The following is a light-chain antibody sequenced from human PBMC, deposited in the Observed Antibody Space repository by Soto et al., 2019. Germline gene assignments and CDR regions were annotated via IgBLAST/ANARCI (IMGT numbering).Light chain of an antibody. CDR2: DDS. V-gene: IGLV3-21*02. J-gene: IGLJ2*01. CDR1: KIGSLS. Sequence: SYELTQPPSVSVAPGQTATITCGGNKIGSLSVRWYQQRPGQAPVLVMFDDSNRPSGIPDRFSGSNSGNTATLTISRVEDGDEADFYCQVWDSGHGQVVFGGGTKLTVL. CDR3: QVWDSGHGQVV.